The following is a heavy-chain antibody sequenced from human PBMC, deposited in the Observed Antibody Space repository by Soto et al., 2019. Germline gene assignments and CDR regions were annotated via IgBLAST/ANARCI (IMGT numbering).Heavy chain of an antibody. CDR3: ARGRVTIIVVNGMDV. CDR1: GFTFSSYW. Sequence: EVQLVESGGGLVQPGGSLRLSCAASGFTFSSYWMHWVRQAPGKGLVWVSRINSDGSSTSYADSVKGRFTISRDNAKNTLYLQMNSLRAEDTAVYYCARGRVTIIVVNGMDVWGQGTTVTVSS. CDR2: INSDGSST. V-gene: IGHV3-74*01. J-gene: IGHJ6*02. D-gene: IGHD3-22*01.